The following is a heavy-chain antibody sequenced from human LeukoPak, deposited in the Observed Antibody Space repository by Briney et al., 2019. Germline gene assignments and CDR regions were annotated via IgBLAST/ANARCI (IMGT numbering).Heavy chain of an antibody. CDR1: GFTFSSHW. CDR3: ARGYRYSSGWYFSGGSDY. D-gene: IGHD6-19*01. Sequence: GGSLRLSCAASGFTFSSHWMHWVRQAPGKGLVWVSRINGDGSNTTYADSVKGRFTISRDNAKNTLYLQMNSLRAEDTAVYYCARGYRYSSGWYFSGGSDYWGQGTLVTVSS. V-gene: IGHV3-74*03. CDR2: INGDGSNT. J-gene: IGHJ4*02.